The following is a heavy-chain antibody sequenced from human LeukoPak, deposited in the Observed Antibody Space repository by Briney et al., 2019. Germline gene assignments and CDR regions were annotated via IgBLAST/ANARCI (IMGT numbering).Heavy chain of an antibody. CDR3: ARDFCSTMVRGVPMCYYYYGMDV. CDR2: INPNSGGT. V-gene: IGHV1-2*02. J-gene: IGHJ6*02. D-gene: IGHD3-10*01. CDR1: GYTFTGYY. Sequence: GASVKVSYKASGYTFTGYYMHWVRQAPGQGLEWMGWINPNSGGTNYARKFQGRVTMTRDTSISTAYMELSRLRSDDTAVYYCARDFCSTMVRGVPMCYYYYGMDVWGQGTTVTVSS.